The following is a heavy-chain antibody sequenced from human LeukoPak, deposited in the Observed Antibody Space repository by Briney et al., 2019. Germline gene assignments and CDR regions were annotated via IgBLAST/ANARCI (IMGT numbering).Heavy chain of an antibody. D-gene: IGHD6-13*01. V-gene: IGHV3-30*18. Sequence: GGSLRLSCAASGFTFSNAWLNWVRQAPGKGLEWVAVISYDGSNKYYADSVKGRFTISRDNSKNTLYLQMNSLRAEDTAVYYCAKEKAVAAAEGIDYWGQGTLVTVSS. CDR2: ISYDGSNK. CDR1: GFTFSNAW. J-gene: IGHJ4*02. CDR3: AKEKAVAAAEGIDY.